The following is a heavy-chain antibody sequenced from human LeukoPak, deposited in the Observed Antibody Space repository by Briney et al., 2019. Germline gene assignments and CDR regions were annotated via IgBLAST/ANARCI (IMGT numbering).Heavy chain of an antibody. CDR1: GFSFSSYS. CDR2: ISSGSSTM. CDR3: ARADGYNRKFDY. V-gene: IGHV3-48*02. D-gene: IGHD5-24*01. J-gene: IGHJ4*02. Sequence: GGSLRLSCAASGFSFSSYSMNWVRQAPGKGLEWVSYISSGSSTMYYADSVKGRFTISRDNAKDSLYLQMNSLRDEDTAVYYCARADGYNRKFDYWGQGTLVTVSS.